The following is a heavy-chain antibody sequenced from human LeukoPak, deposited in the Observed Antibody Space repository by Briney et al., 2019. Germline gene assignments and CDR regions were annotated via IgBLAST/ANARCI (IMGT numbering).Heavy chain of an antibody. J-gene: IGHJ5*02. CDR2: IYHSGST. CDR1: GYSISSGYY. CDR3: ARDITYYGSGNWFDP. Sequence: PSETLSLTCTVSGYSISSGYYWGWIRQPPGKGLEWIWSIYHSGSTYYNPSLKSRVTISVDTSKNQFSLKLSSVTAADTAVYYCARDITYYGSGNWFDPWGQGTLVTVSS. D-gene: IGHD3-10*01. V-gene: IGHV4-38-2*02.